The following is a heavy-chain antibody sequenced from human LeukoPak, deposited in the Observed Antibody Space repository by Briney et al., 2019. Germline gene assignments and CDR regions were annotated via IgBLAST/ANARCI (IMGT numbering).Heavy chain of an antibody. J-gene: IGHJ3*02. Sequence: SETLSPTCTVSGGSISSSSYYWGWIRQPPGKGLEWIGSIYYSGSTYYNPSLKSRVTISVDTSKNQFSLKLSSVTAADTAVYYCASASPTVTSDAFDIWGQGTMVTASS. CDR1: GGSISSSSYY. CDR3: ASASPTVTSDAFDI. V-gene: IGHV4-39*01. CDR2: IYYSGST. D-gene: IGHD4-17*01.